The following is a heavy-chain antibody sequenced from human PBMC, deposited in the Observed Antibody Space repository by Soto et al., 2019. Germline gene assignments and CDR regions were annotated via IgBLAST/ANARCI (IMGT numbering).Heavy chain of an antibody. V-gene: IGHV4-59*01. CDR3: ARTYYGLWKGDYYYYYMVV. D-gene: IGHD3-3*01. J-gene: IGHJ6*03. Sequence: SETLSLTCTVSGGSISNNYWSWIRQPPGKGLEWIGYIHSSGSTNYNPSLKSRVTISVDTTKNQFSLKLRSVTAADTAVYYCARTYYGLWKGDYYYYYMVVWGKGTTVTVSS. CDR1: GGSISNNY. CDR2: IHSSGST.